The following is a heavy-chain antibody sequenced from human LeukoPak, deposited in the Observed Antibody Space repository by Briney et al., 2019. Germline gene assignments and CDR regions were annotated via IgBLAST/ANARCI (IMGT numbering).Heavy chain of an antibody. V-gene: IGHV4-34*01. J-gene: IGHJ3*02. Sequence: SETLSLTCAVYGGSFSGYYWSWIRQPPGKGLEWIGEINHSGSTNYNPSLKSRVTISVDTSKNQFSLKLSSVTAADTAVYYCARLNDGGAFDIWGQGTMVTVSS. CDR2: INHSGST. CDR1: GGSFSGYY. CDR3: ARLNDGGAFDI.